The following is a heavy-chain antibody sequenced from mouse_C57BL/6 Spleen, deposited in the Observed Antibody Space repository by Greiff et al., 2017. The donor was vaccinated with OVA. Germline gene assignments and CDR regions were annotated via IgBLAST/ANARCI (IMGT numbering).Heavy chain of an antibody. CDR3: ARARERIFDY. V-gene: IGHV1-69*01. Sequence: QVQLQQPGAELVMPGASVKLSCKASGYTFTSYWMHWVKQRPGQGLEWIGEIDPSDSYTNYNQKFKGKSTLTVDKSSSTAYMQLSSLTSEYSAVYYCARARERIFDYWGQGTTLTVSS. J-gene: IGHJ2*01. CDR1: GYTFTSYW. CDR2: IDPSDSYT.